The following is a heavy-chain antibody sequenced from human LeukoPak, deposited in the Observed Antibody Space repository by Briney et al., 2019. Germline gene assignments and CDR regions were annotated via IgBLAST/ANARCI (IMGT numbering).Heavy chain of an antibody. CDR1: GFTFSSYA. V-gene: IGHV3-64*01. CDR3: AREVRGYSYGPNWFDP. D-gene: IGHD5-18*01. CDR2: ISSNGGST. Sequence: GGSLRLSCAASGFTFSSYAMHRVRQAPGKGLEYVSAISSNGGSTYYANSVKGRFTISRDNSKNTLYLQMGSLRAEDMAVYYCAREVRGYSYGPNWFDPWGQGTLVTVSS. J-gene: IGHJ5*02.